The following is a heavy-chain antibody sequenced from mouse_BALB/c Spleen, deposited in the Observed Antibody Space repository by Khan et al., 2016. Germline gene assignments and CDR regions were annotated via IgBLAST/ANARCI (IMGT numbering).Heavy chain of an antibody. CDR3: ARTHGNYGYFSG. CDR2: ISDGGSYT. Sequence: EVELVESGGGLVRPGGSLRLSCAASGFSFSDYYMYWVRQTPEKRLEWVATISDGGSYTYYSDRVKGRFTISIANAKNNLYLQMSSMRSEDAAMYYCARTHGNYGYFSGWGAGTTVTVSS. D-gene: IGHD2-1*01. CDR1: GFSFSDYY. V-gene: IGHV5-4*02. J-gene: IGHJ1*01.